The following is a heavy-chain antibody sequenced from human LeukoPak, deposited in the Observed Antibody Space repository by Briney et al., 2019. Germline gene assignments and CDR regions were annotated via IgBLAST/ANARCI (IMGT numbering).Heavy chain of an antibody. CDR2: INPSGGST. CDR1: GYTFTSYY. CDR3: ARVGVDTAMVLVG. J-gene: IGHJ4*02. D-gene: IGHD5-18*01. Sequence: ASVKVSCKASGYTFTSYYMHWMRQAPGQGLEWMGIINPSGGSTSYAQKFQGRVTMTRDTSTSTVYMELSSLRSEDTAVYYCARVGVDTAMVLVGWGLGTLVTVSS. V-gene: IGHV1-46*01.